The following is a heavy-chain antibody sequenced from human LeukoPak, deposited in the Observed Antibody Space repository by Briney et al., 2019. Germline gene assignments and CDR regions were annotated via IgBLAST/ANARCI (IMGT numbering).Heavy chain of an antibody. CDR2: INPYTGDP. Sequence: ASVKVSCKASGYTFTDYYIHWVRQAPGQGLEWMGWINPYTGDPNYTQKFQGRVTMTRDTSINTAYMEMSSLRSDDTAVYYCATATGWNYFLISDNWGQGTLVTVSS. D-gene: IGHD1-7*01. CDR1: GYTFTDYY. V-gene: IGHV1-2*02. CDR3: ATATGWNYFLISDN. J-gene: IGHJ4*02.